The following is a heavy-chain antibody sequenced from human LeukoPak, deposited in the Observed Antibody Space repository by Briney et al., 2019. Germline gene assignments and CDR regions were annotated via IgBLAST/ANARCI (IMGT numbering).Heavy chain of an antibody. CDR3: ARQYSSSSSPFDY. V-gene: IGHV4-59*01. J-gene: IGHJ4*02. Sequence: SETLSLTCTVSGDSISSYYWSWIRQPPGKGLEWIGYIYYSGSTNYNPSLKSRVTISVDTSKNQFSLKLSSVTAADTAMYYCARQYSSSSSPFDYWGQGTLVTVSS. D-gene: IGHD6-6*01. CDR2: IYYSGST. CDR1: GDSISSYY.